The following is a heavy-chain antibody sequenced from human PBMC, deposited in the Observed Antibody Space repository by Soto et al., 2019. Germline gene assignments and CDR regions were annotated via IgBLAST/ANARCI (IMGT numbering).Heavy chain of an antibody. D-gene: IGHD3-10*01. CDR2: ISGGGDTT. CDR3: AKGRGGSGSLTPRVDF. CDR1: GFTFNNYA. J-gene: IGHJ4*02. V-gene: IGHV3-23*01. Sequence: EVQLLESGGGLVQPGGSLRLSCAASGFTFNNYAMTWVRQAPGKGLEWVSAISGGGDTTSYADSVKGRFTGSRDGSKNTLDLQMSSLRAEDTALYYCAKGRGGSGSLTPRVDFWGQGTLVTVSS.